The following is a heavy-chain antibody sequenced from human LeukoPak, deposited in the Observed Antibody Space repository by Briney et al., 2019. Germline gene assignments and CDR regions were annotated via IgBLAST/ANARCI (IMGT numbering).Heavy chain of an antibody. CDR1: GGSISSGGCY. CDR2: IYYSGST. J-gene: IGHJ4*02. D-gene: IGHD2-2*01. CDR3: ARARSANYCSSTSCYLPKTYYFDY. V-gene: IGHV4-61*08. Sequence: PSQTLSLTCTVSGGSISSGGCYWSWIRQHPGKGLEWIGYIYYSGSTNYNPSLKSRVTISVDTSKNQFSLRLSSVTAADTAVYYCARARSANYCSSTSCYLPKTYYFDYWGQGTLVTVSS.